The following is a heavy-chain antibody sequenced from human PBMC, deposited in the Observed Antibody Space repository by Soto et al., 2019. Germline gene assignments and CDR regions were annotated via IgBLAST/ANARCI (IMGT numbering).Heavy chain of an antibody. Sequence: EVQLVESGGGLVQPGGSLRLSCAASGFTFSTYWMHWVRQVPGEGLVWVSRINTDASSTSYADSVKGRFTISRDNAKNTLYLQMNSLSVEDTAVYYCASVQWPHPFDYWGQGTLVTVSS. V-gene: IGHV3-74*01. J-gene: IGHJ4*02. D-gene: IGHD6-19*01. CDR1: GFTFSTYW. CDR3: ASVQWPHPFDY. CDR2: INTDASST.